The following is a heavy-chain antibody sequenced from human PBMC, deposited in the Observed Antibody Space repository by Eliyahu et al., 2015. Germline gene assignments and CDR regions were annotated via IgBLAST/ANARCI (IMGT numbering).Heavy chain of an antibody. J-gene: IGHJ3*02. CDR3: ARRSMLFVVDAFDI. CDR1: GGSISSSSYY. D-gene: IGHD2-8*01. CDR2: IYYSGST. Sequence: QLQLQESGPGLVKPSETLSLTCTVSGGSISSSSYYWGWIRQPPGKGLEWIGSIYYSGSTYSNPSLKSRVTISVDTSKNQFSLKLSSVTAADTAVYYCARRSMLFVVDAFDIWGQGTMVTVSS. V-gene: IGHV4-39*01.